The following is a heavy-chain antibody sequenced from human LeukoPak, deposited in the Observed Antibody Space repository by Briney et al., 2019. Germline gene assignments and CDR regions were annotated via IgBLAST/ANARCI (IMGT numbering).Heavy chain of an antibody. J-gene: IGHJ5*02. CDR3: AREKIPPQVFDP. CDR2: ISASSGNI. D-gene: IGHD1-14*01. CDR1: GFPFSSYG. V-gene: IGHV3-48*04. Sequence: GASLRLSCAASGFPFSSYGMSWLRQAPGKGLEWVAHISASSGNIHYSDSVKGRFTVCRDNANNLLYLQMNSLRVDDTAVYYCAREKIPPQVFDPWREGALAGVS.